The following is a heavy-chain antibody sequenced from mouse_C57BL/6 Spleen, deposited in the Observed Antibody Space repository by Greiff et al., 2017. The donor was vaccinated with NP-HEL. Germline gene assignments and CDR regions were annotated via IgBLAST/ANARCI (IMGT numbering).Heavy chain of an antibody. D-gene: IGHD1-1*01. CDR1: GYTFTDYY. CDR3: ARSMHYGSCDY. CDR2: INPNNGGT. J-gene: IGHJ2*01. V-gene: IGHV1-26*01. Sequence: EVQLQQSGPELVKPGASVKISCKASGYTFTDYYMNWVKQSHGKSLEWIGDINPNNGGTSYNQKFKGKATLTVDKSSSTAYMELRSLTSEDSAVYYCARSMHYGSCDYWGQGTTLTVSS.